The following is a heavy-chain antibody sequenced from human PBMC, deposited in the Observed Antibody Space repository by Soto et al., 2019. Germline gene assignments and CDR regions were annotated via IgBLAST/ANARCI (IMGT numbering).Heavy chain of an antibody. CDR3: ARDRKEYSSSGAWFDP. J-gene: IGHJ5*02. CDR1: VGSISSYY. CDR2: IYTSGST. D-gene: IGHD6-6*01. V-gene: IGHV4-4*07. Sequence: SETLSLAGTVSVGSISSYYWSWIRQPAGKGLEWIGRIYTSGSTNYNPSLKSRVTMSVDTSKNQFSLKLSSVTAADTAVYYCARDRKEYSSSGAWFDPWGQGTLVTVSS.